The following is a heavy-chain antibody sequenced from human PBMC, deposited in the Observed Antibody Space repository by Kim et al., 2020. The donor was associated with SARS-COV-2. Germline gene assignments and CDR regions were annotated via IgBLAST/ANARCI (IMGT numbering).Heavy chain of an antibody. CDR1: GFTFSSHW. V-gene: IGHV3-7*01. CDR3: AKGGWYFDL. Sequence: GGSLRLSCAASGFTFSSHWMSWVRQAPGKGLEWVANITQDGSEKYYVDSVKGRFTISRDNAKNSLYVQMDSLRAEDTAVYYCAKGGWYFDLWGRGTLVTVSS. J-gene: IGHJ2*01. CDR2: ITQDGSEK.